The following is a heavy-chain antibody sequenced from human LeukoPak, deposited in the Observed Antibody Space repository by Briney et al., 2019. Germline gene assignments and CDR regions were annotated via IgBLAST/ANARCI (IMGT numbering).Heavy chain of an antibody. CDR2: TYYRSKWYN. J-gene: IGHJ3*02. Sequence: SQTLSLTCAISGDSVSSNSATWNWIRQSPSRGLEWLGRTYYRSKWYNDYAVSVKSRITINPDTSKNQFSLQLNSVTPEDTAVYYCARDRDPCGGDCYPNAFDIWGQGTMVTVSS. CDR1: GDSVSSNSAT. CDR3: ARDRDPCGGDCYPNAFDI. V-gene: IGHV6-1*01. D-gene: IGHD2-21*01.